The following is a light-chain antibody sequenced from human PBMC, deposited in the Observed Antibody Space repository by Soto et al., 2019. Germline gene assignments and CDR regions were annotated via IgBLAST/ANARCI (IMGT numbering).Light chain of an antibody. CDR2: DAS. J-gene: IGKJ1*01. Sequence: DIQMTQSPSTLSASIGDRVPITCRASQTLSSWLAWYQQIPGKAPKLLIYDASNLESGVPSRFSGSGSGTEFTLTISSLQPEDFAVYYCQQYENYWTFGQGTKVDI. CDR1: QTLSSW. CDR3: QQYENYWT. V-gene: IGKV1-5*01.